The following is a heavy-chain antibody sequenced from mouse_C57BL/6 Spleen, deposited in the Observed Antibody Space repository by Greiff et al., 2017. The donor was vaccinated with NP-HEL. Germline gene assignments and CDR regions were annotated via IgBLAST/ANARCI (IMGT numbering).Heavy chain of an antibody. CDR3: ARRFITTVEDYAMDY. V-gene: IGHV1-4*01. D-gene: IGHD1-1*01. J-gene: IGHJ4*01. CDR1: GYTFTSYT. Sequence: VKLQESGAELARPGASVKMSCKASGYTFTSYTMHWVKQRPGQGLEWIGYINPSSGYTKYNQKFKDKATLTADKSSSTAYMQLSSLTSEDSAVYYCARRFITTVEDYAMDYWGQGTSVTVSS. CDR2: INPSSGYT.